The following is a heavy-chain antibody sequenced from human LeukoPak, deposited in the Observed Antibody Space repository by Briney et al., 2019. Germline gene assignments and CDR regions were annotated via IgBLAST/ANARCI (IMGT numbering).Heavy chain of an antibody. CDR2: ISYDGSNK. D-gene: IGHD6-13*01. Sequence: GGSLRLSCAASGFTFSSYAMHWVRQAPGKGLEWVAVISYDGSNKYYADSVKGRFTISRDNSKNTLYLQMNSLRAEDTAVYYCARDLSSWYSDYYYGMDVWGQGTTVTVSS. CDR1: GFTFSSYA. CDR3: ARDLSSWYSDYYYGMDV. J-gene: IGHJ6*02. V-gene: IGHV3-30*04.